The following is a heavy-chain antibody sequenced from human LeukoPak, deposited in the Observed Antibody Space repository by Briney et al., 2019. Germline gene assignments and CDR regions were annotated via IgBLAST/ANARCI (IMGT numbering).Heavy chain of an antibody. CDR2: IYTSGST. J-gene: IGHJ4*02. CDR3: ARRKSITMIVVVTSYYFDY. V-gene: IGHV4-61*02. Sequence: PSHTLSLICTLYGGSISRGNYYWSWIRQPAGKGLEWIGRIYTSGSTNYNRSLNSRVTISIDTSKNQLSLKLSSVTAAAKAVYYCARRKSITMIVVVTSYYFDYWGQGTLVTVSS. CDR1: GGSISRGNYY. D-gene: IGHD3-22*01.